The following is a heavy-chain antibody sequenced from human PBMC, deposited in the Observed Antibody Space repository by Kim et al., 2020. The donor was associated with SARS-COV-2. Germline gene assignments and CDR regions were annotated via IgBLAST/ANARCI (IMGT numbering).Heavy chain of an antibody. CDR3: ARGTMVRGVINDY. J-gene: IGHJ4*02. D-gene: IGHD3-10*01. Sequence: ADSVKGRFTISRDNSKNTLYLQMNSLRAEDTAVYYCARGTMVRGVINDYWGQGTLVTVSS. V-gene: IGHV3-53*01.